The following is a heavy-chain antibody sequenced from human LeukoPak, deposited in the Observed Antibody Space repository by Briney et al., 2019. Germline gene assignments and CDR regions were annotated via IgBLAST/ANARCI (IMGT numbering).Heavy chain of an antibody. J-gene: IGHJ5*02. CDR2: IYYSGST. Sequence: PSETLSLTCTVSGGSISSGSYYWSWIRQPPGKGLEWIGTIYYSGSTYYNPSLKSRLTISVDTSKNQFSLKLSSVTAADTAVYYCARDDLLSGHSSRPQNWFDPWGQGTLVTVSS. CDR1: GGSISSGSYY. D-gene: IGHD6-13*01. CDR3: ARDDLLSGHSSRPQNWFDP. V-gene: IGHV4-39*07.